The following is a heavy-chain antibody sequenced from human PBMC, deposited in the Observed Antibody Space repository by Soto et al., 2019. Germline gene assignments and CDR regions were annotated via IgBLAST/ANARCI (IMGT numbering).Heavy chain of an antibody. D-gene: IGHD4-17*01. CDR1: GFTFSSYA. V-gene: IGHV3-30-3*01. J-gene: IGHJ6*02. CDR2: ISYDGSNK. CDR3: ARITVTMAYYYYGMDV. Sequence: QVQLVESGGGVVQPGRSLRLSCAASGFTFSSYAMHWVRQAPGKGLEWVAVISYDGSNKYYADSVKGRFTISRDNSKNTLYLQMNSLRAEDTAVYYCARITVTMAYYYYGMDVWGQGTTVTVSS.